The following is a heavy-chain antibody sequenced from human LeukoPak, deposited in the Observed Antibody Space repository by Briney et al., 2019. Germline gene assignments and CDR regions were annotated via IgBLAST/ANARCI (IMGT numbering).Heavy chain of an antibody. CDR1: GFIFRSYA. D-gene: IGHD6-19*01. V-gene: IGHV3-30*02. CDR3: AKASGSSGWYEGMAV. Sequence: GGSLRLSCAASGFIFRSYAMHWVRQPPGKGLEWVAVIWYDGTNKYYADSVKGRFTISRDNSKNTLYLQMNSLRAEDTAVYYCAKASGSSGWYEGMAVWGQGTTVTVSS. J-gene: IGHJ6*02. CDR2: IWYDGTNK.